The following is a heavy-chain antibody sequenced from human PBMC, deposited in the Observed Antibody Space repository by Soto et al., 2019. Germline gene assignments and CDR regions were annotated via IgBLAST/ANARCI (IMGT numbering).Heavy chain of an antibody. CDR2: IFPDDSDT. D-gene: IGHD3-10*01. Sequence: GESLKISCQVSGYSFTSYWIGWVRQMSGKGLEWMAMIFPDDSDTRYSPSFQGRVTISVDKSTSTASLQWHSLEASDTAMYYCSRLDYGSGTPHFDVWGQGTQVTVSS. CDR3: SRLDYGSGTPHFDV. J-gene: IGHJ4*02. CDR1: GYSFTSYW. V-gene: IGHV5-51*01.